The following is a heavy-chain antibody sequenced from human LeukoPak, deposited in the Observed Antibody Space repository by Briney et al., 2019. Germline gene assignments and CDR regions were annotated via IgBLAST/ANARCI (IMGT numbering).Heavy chain of an antibody. CDR1: GFTFSSYG. Sequence: GGSLRLSCAASGFTFSSYGMSWDRQAPGKGLEWVAFIRYDGSNKYYTDSVKGRFTISRDNSKNTLYLQMNSLRAEDTAVYYCAKGRGWEASYYYYMDVWGKGTTVTISS. D-gene: IGHD1-26*01. V-gene: IGHV3-30*02. CDR2: IRYDGSNK. J-gene: IGHJ6*03. CDR3: AKGRGWEASYYYYMDV.